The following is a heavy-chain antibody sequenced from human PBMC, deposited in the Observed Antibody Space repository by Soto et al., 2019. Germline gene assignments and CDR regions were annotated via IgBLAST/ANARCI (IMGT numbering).Heavy chain of an antibody. D-gene: IGHD2-21*02. CDR1: GYSFTSYW. CDR3: ARLAYCGGDCYSVPDY. V-gene: IGHV5-51*01. CDR2: IYPGDSDT. J-gene: IGHJ4*02. Sequence: GESLKISCKGSGYSFTSYWIGWVRQMPGKGLEWMGIIYPGDSDTRYSPSFQGQVTISADKSISTAYLQWSSLKASDTVMYYCARLAYCGGDCYSVPDYWGQGTLVTVSS.